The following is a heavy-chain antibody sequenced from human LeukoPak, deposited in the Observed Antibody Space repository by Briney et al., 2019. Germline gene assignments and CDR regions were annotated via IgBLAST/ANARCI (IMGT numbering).Heavy chain of an antibody. V-gene: IGHV3-66*01. Sequence: GGSLRLSCAASGFTVSSNYMSWVRQAPGKGLEWVSVIYSGGSTYYADSVKGRFTISRDNSKNTLYLQMNSLRAEDTAVYYCARVHPTLGYYFDYWGQGTLVTVSS. CDR1: GFTVSSNY. J-gene: IGHJ4*02. CDR3: ARVHPTLGYYFDY. D-gene: IGHD4-23*01. CDR2: IYSGGST.